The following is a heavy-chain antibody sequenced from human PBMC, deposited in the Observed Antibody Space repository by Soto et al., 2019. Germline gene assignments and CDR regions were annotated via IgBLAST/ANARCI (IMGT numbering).Heavy chain of an antibody. Sequence: GGSLRLSCAASGFPVSSNYMSWVRQAPGKGLEWVSVIYSGGSTYYADSVKGRFTISRDNSKNTLYLQMNSLRAEDTAVYYCARDSGNYELDYWGQGTLVTVSS. V-gene: IGHV3-53*01. CDR2: IYSGGST. CDR3: ARDSGNYELDY. J-gene: IGHJ4*02. D-gene: IGHD4-4*01. CDR1: GFPVSSNY.